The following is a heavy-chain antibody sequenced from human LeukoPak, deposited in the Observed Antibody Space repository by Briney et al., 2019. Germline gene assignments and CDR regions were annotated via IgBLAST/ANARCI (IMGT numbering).Heavy chain of an antibody. CDR2: IKQDGSES. D-gene: IGHD3-16*01. V-gene: IGHV3-7*01. J-gene: IGHJ4*02. CDR3: ARLGEKADFDY. CDR1: GFTFSSYW. Sequence: PGGSLRLSCTASGFTFSSYWMSWVRQAPGKGLEWVANIKQDGSESYYVDSLKGRFTFSRDNAKNSLYLQINSLRAEDTAVYYCARLGEKADFDYWGQGTLVTASS.